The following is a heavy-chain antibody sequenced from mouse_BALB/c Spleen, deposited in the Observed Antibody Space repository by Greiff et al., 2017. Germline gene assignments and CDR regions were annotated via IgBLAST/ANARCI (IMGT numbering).Heavy chain of an antibody. V-gene: IGHV3-2*02. CDR2: ISYSGST. CDR1: GYSITSDYA. CDR3: ARDDNDAIDY. J-gene: IGHJ4*01. Sequence: EVQLQESGPGLVKPSQSLSLSCTVTGYSITSDYAWNWIRQFPGNKLEWMGYISYSGSTSYNPSLKSRISITRDTSKNQFFLQLNSVTTEDSATYYCARDDNDAIDYWGQGTSVTGSS. D-gene: IGHD2-12*01.